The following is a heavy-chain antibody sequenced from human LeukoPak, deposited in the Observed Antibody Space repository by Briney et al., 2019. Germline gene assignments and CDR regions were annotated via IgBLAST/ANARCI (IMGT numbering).Heavy chain of an antibody. CDR3: AKTPPRASYCTGGVCYWDY. Sequence: QAVGSLRLSCAASGFTFSSYAMSWVRQAPGKGLEWVSAISGSGGGTYYADPVKGRFTISRDNSKNPLYLQMNSLRAEDTAVYYCAKTPPRASYCTGGVCYWDYWGQGTLVTVSS. D-gene: IGHD2-8*02. CDR1: GFTFSSYA. J-gene: IGHJ4*02. V-gene: IGHV3-23*01. CDR2: ISGSGGGT.